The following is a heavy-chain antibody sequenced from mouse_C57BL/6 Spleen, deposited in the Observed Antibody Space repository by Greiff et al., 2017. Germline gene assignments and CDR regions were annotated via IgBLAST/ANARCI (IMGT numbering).Heavy chain of an antibody. CDR1: GFNIKNTY. CDR3: AKGGGYYSSSPYAMDY. Sequence: VQLQQSVAELVRPGASVKLSCTASGFNIKNTYMHWVKQRPEQGLEWIGRIDPANGNTKYAPKFQGKDTITADTSSNTAYLQLSSLTSEYTAIYYCAKGGGYYSSSPYAMDYWGQGTSVTVSS. J-gene: IGHJ4*01. CDR2: IDPANGNT. D-gene: IGHD1-1*01. V-gene: IGHV14-3*01.